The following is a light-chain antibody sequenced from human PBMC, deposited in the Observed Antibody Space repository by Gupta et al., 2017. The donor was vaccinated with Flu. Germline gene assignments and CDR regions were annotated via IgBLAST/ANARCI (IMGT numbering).Light chain of an antibody. CDR3: CSDASSNTWV. V-gene: IGLV2-11*01. CDR1: SSDVGGYNY. J-gene: IGLJ3*02. CDR2: DVS. Sequence: SALTQPRSVSGSPGQSGTISCTGTSSDVGGYNYVSCYQPPPGKAPNLMIYDVSKRPSAPPGCFSASKSGNTASLTISVHEGEEAADYYCCSDASSNTWVFGGGTKLTVL.